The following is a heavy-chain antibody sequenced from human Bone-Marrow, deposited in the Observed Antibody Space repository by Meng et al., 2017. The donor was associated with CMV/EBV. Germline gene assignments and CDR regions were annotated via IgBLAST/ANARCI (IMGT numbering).Heavy chain of an antibody. J-gene: IGHJ4*02. V-gene: IGHV4-30-4*08. CDR1: GGSISSGDSS. CDR2: IYYSGST. D-gene: IGHD3-10*01. CDR3: ARASYGSGDFDY. Sequence: TVSGGSISSGDSSWSWIRQPPGKGLEWIGYIYYSGSTYYNPSLKSRVTISVDTSKNQFSLKLSSVTAADTAVYYCARASYGSGDFDYWGQGTLVTVSS.